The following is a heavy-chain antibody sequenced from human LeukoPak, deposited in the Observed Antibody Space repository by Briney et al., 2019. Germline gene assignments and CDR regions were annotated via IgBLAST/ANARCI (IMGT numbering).Heavy chain of an antibody. D-gene: IGHD6-19*01. CDR1: GFTFSRYG. J-gene: IGHJ4*02. CDR3: AKVSGSSAWYHYFDY. V-gene: IGHV3-30*18. CDR2: ISYDGSNK. Sequence: GGSLRLSCAASGFTFSRYGMHWVRQAPGKGLEWVAVISYDGSNKYSADSVKGRFTISRDNSKNTLYLHINSLRAEDTAVYFCAKVSGSSAWYHYFDYWGQGTLVTVSS.